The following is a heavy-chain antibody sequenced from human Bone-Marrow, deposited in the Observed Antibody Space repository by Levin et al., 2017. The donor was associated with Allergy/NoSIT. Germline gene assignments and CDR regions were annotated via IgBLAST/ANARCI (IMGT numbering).Heavy chain of an antibody. CDR1: GFTFSSYA. V-gene: IGHV3-23*01. D-gene: IGHD2-15*01. J-gene: IGHJ4*02. CDR3: AKDLRYCSGGSCYGRDY. Sequence: SCAASGFTFSSYAMSWVRQAPGKGLEWVSAISGSGGSTYYADSVKGRFTISRDNSKNTLYLQMNSLRAEDTAVYYCAKDLRYCSGGSCYGRDYWGQGTLVTVSS. CDR2: ISGSGGST.